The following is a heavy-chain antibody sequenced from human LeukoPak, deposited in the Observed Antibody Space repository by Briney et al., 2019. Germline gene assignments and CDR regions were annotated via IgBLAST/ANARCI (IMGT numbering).Heavy chain of an antibody. J-gene: IGHJ6*03. CDR1: GFTFSSYG. Sequence: PGGSLKLSCAASGFTFSSYGMHWVRQAPGKGLEWVAVIWYDGSNKYYADSVKGRFTIPRDNSKNTLYLQMNSLRAEDTAVYYCAKDLARTAYYYYYMDVWGKGTTVTVSS. CDR3: AKDLARTAYYYYYMDV. V-gene: IGHV3-33*06. CDR2: IWYDGSNK. D-gene: IGHD5-18*01.